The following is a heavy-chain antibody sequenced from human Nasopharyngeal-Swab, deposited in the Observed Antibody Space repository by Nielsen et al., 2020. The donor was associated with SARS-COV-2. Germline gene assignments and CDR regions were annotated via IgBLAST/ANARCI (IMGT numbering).Heavy chain of an antibody. CDR2: ISYDGSNK. D-gene: IGHD3-9*01. V-gene: IGHV3-30*18. CDR3: AKDRYFAHYYFDY. J-gene: IGHJ4*02. CDR1: GFIFSGYG. Sequence: GESLKISCAASGFIFSGYGMHWVRQAPGKGLEWVALISYDGSNKFYAASVKGRFTISRDNSKNTLYLQMNSLRAEDTAVYYYAKDRYFAHYYFDYWGQGTLVTVSS.